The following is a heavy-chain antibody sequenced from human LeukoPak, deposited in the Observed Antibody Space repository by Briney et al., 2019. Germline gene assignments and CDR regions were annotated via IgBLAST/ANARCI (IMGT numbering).Heavy chain of an antibody. Sequence: ASVKVSCKASGGTFSSYAISWVRQAPGQGLEWMGGIIPIFGTANYAQKFQGRVTITADESTSTAYMELSSLRSEDTAVYYCARDSTVEQKNYGDYYYYYYMDVWGKGTTVTVSS. V-gene: IGHV1-69*13. D-gene: IGHD4-17*01. CDR2: IIPIFGTA. CDR3: ARDSTVEQKNYGDYYYYYYMDV. CDR1: GGTFSSYA. J-gene: IGHJ6*03.